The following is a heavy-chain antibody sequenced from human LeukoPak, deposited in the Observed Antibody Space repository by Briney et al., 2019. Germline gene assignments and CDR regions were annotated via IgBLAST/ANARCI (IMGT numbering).Heavy chain of an antibody. V-gene: IGHV1-2*02. Sequence: GASVKVSCKASGYTFTGYYMHWVRQAPGQGLEWMGWINPNSGGTNYAQKFQGRVTMTRDTSISTAYMELSRLRSDDTAVYYCARDLGPLGSMVPAAIMDNWFDPWGQGTLVTVSS. CDR1: GYTFTGYY. CDR3: ARDLGPLGSMVPAAIMDNWFDP. J-gene: IGHJ5*02. CDR2: INPNSGGT. D-gene: IGHD2-2*02.